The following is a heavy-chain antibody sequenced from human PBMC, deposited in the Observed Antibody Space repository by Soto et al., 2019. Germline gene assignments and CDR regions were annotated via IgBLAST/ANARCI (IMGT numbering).Heavy chain of an antibody. V-gene: IGHV4-59*08. D-gene: IGHD5-12*01. CDR3: ARRIVATGTFDY. CDR2: IYYAXST. Sequence: XXTLSLTCTVSCGSMSSYDWSWIRQPPGRGMEWIGXIYYAXSTKYKQSLNXXVTISVDTXKNQLSLTVTSVNDADTDVYYCARRIVATGTFDYWGQGTLVTVS. J-gene: IGHJ4*02. CDR1: CGSMSSYD.